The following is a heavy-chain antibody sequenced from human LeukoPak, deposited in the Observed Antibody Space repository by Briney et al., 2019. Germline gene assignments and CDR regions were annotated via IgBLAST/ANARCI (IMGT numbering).Heavy chain of an antibody. CDR2: IKNDGRTT. CDR1: GMTFSHRW. CDR3: TTGPSYGYEW. D-gene: IGHD3-16*01. J-gene: IGHJ4*02. Sequence: PGGSLRLSCAASGMTFSHRWIHWVRQAPGKGLVWVSLIKNDGRTTIYADSVKGRFTISRDNGKSTLYLQMDSLRAEDTGIYYCTTGPSYGYEWWGQGTVVTVSS. V-gene: IGHV3-74*01.